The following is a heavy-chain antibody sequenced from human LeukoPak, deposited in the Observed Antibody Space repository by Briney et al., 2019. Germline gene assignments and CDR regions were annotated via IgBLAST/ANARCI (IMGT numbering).Heavy chain of an antibody. CDR1: GFTFSSYW. CDR2: IKQDESEK. V-gene: IGHV3-7*03. Sequence: GGSLRLSCAASGFTFSSYWMSWVRQAPGKGLEWVANIKQDESEKYYVDSVKGRFTISWDNAKKSLYLEMNTLRAEDTAIYYCACPYRSRFDYWGQGTLVTVSS. J-gene: IGHJ4*02. D-gene: IGHD6-13*01. CDR3: ACPYRSRFDY.